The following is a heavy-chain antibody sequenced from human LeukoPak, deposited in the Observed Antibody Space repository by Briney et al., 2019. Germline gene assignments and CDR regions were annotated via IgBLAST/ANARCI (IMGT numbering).Heavy chain of an antibody. D-gene: IGHD2-2*01. CDR3: ARTSTSPLRFTYYYYYMDV. CDR1: GFTFDDYG. V-gene: IGHV3-20*04. J-gene: IGHJ6*03. CDR2: INWNGGST. Sequence: PGGSLRLSCAASGFTFDDYGMSWVRQAPGKGLEWVSGINWNGGSTGYADSVKGRFTISRDNAKNSLYLQMNSLRAEDTALYYCARTSTSPLRFTYYYYYMDVWGKGTTVTVSS.